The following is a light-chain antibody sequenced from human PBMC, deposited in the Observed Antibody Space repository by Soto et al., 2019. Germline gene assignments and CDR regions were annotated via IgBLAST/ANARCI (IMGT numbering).Light chain of an antibody. CDR3: KQYGGSPPVT. CDR1: QSVGSSY. CDR2: GAT. J-gene: IGKJ4*01. Sequence: EIVLTQSPGTLSLSPGERATLSCRASQSVGSSYLAWYQQKPGQAPRLLIYGATSRATGIPDRFSGSGSGTDFTLTISRLEPEDFAVYYCKQYGGSPPVTFGGGTKVEI. V-gene: IGKV3-20*01.